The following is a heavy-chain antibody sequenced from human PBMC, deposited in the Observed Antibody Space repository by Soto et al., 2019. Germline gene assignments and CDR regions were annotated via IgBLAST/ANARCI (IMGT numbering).Heavy chain of an antibody. CDR2: IKSKAEGVTT. CDR3: TTDLEGAYGAEGVNHF. J-gene: IGHJ4*02. V-gene: IGHV3-15*01. D-gene: IGHD4-17*01. CDR1: GFTFSNAW. Sequence: EVQLVESGGGMEKPGGSLRLSCAASGFTFSNAWMSWVRQVQGKGLEWVGRIKSKAEGVTTDYAAPVKGRFTISRDDSNNTLYLQMSSLKTEDTAVYYCTTDLEGAYGAEGVNHFWGQGTLVTVSS.